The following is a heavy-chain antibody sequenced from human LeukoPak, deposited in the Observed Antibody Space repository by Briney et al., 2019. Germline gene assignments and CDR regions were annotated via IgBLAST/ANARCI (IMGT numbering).Heavy chain of an antibody. CDR1: GYSFTSYW. J-gene: IGHJ3*02. V-gene: IGHV5-51*01. Sequence: NLGESLKISCKGSGYSFTSYWIGWVRQMPGKGLEWMGIIYPGDSDTRYSPSFQGQVTISADKSISTAYLQWSSLKASDTAMYYCARRTYYYDSSGPGGAFDIWGQGTMVTVSS. D-gene: IGHD3-22*01. CDR3: ARRTYYYDSSGPGGAFDI. CDR2: IYPGDSDT.